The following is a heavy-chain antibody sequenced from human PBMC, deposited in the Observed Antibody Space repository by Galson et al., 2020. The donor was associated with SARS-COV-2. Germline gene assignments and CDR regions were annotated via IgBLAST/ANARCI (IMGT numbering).Heavy chain of an antibody. Sequence: GGSLRLSCAASGFTFSSYSMNWVRQAPGKGLEWVSDINNGGGATYYADSVRGRFTISRDNSKNTLYLQMNSLRDEDTAVYFCAKATRTSWGTFEYGGQGSLVTVSS. D-gene: IGHD7-27*01. CDR2: INNGGGAT. CDR3: AKATRTSWGTFEY. CDR1: GFTFSSYS. J-gene: IGHJ4*02. V-gene: IGHV3-23*01.